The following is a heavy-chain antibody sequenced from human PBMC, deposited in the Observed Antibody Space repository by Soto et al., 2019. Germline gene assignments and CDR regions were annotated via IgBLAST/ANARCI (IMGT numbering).Heavy chain of an antibody. V-gene: IGHV3-30-3*01. Sequence: GGSLRLSCAASGFTFSSYAMHWVRQAPGKGLEWVAVISYDGSNKYYADSVKGRFTTSRDNSKNTLYLQMNSLRAEDTAVYYCARDAPLGYCSGGSCYSVGMDVWGQGTTVTVSS. CDR3: ARDAPLGYCSGGSCYSVGMDV. CDR1: GFTFSSYA. CDR2: ISYDGSNK. J-gene: IGHJ6*02. D-gene: IGHD2-15*01.